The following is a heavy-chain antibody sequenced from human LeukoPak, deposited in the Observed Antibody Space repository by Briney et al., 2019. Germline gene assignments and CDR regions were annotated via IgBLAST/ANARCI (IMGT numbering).Heavy chain of an antibody. J-gene: IGHJ4*02. CDR3: AKGPYDFWSGYPPLAYYFDY. Sequence: QAGGSLRLSCAASGFTFDDYTMHWVRQAPGKGLEWVSLISWDGGSTYYADSVKGRFTISRDNSKNPLYLQMNSLRTEDTALYYCAKGPYDFWSGYPPLAYYFDYWGQGTLVTVSS. CDR1: GFTFDDYT. V-gene: IGHV3-43*01. D-gene: IGHD3-3*01. CDR2: ISWDGGST.